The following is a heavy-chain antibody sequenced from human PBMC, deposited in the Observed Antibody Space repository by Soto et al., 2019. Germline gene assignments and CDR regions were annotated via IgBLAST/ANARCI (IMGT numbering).Heavy chain of an antibody. CDR3: GREYHSAAY. J-gene: IGHJ4*02. CDR1: GFTFSSYT. V-gene: IGHV3-21*01. Sequence: EVQLVESGGGLVKPGGSLRLSCAASGFTFSSYTMNWVRQAPGKGLEWVSSISSSSSYIYYADSVKGRFTISRDSAKNSQYLQMNSRRADETAADYYGREYHSAAYWGQGALVTVSS. D-gene: IGHD4-4*01. CDR2: ISSSSSYI.